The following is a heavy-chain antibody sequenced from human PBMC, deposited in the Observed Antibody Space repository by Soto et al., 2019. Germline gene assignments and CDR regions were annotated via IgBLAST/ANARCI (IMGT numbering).Heavy chain of an antibody. Sequence: QVQLVQSGAEVKKPGSSVKVSCKASGGTFSSYAISWVRQAPGQGLEWMGGIIPIFGTANYAQKFQGRVTITADESTSTAYMKLSSLRSEDTAVYYCATSVRNYYDSSGYYYDFDYWGQGTLVTVSS. CDR2: IIPIFGTA. CDR1: GGTFSSYA. J-gene: IGHJ4*02. CDR3: ATSVRNYYDSSGYYYDFDY. V-gene: IGHV1-69*01. D-gene: IGHD3-22*01.